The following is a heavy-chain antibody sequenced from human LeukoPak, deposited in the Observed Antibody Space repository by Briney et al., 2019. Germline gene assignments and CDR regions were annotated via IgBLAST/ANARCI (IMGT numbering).Heavy chain of an antibody. V-gene: IGHV4-4*09. D-gene: IGHD2-15*01. CDR3: ARRAALPSYYYMDV. CDR2: ISSTGST. J-gene: IGHJ6*03. Sequence: ASETLSLTCTVSGDSISTYHWSWIRQPPGTGLEWIGYISSTGSTNYNPSLKSRVTISVDTSKNQFSLKLSSVTAADTAVYYYARRAALPSYYYMDVWGKGTTVTVSS. CDR1: GDSISTYH.